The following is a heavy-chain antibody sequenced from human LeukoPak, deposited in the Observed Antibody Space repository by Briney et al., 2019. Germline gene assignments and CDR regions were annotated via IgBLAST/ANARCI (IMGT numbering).Heavy chain of an antibody. CDR1: GYTFTSHG. J-gene: IGHJ4*02. CDR2: ISSNNGNT. Sequence: ASVKVSCKASGYTFTSHGISWVRQAPGQGLEWMGWISSNNGNTKYAQKFQGRVTMTTETSTSTAYMELRSLRSDDTAVYYCARDEGGPVNYWGQGTLVTVSS. V-gene: IGHV1-18*01. D-gene: IGHD3-16*01. CDR3: ARDEGGPVNY.